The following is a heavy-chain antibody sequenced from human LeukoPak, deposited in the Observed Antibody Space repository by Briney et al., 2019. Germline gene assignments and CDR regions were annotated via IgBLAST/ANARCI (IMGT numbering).Heavy chain of an antibody. CDR2: IFHTGIT. Sequence: PSETLSLTCAVSGYSISSGFHWAWIRQPPGKGLEWVGTIFHTGITFYNSSLESRVTISVNTSKNDFSLNLSSVTAADTAVYFCARSAYSGTYPVLDFWGQGILVTVSS. D-gene: IGHD1-26*01. J-gene: IGHJ4*02. CDR3: ARSAYSGTYPVLDF. V-gene: IGHV4-38-2*01. CDR1: GYSISSGFH.